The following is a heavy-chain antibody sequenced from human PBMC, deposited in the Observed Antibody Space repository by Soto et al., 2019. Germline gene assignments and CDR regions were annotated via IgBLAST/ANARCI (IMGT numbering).Heavy chain of an antibody. CDR1: GFTFSSYS. D-gene: IGHD3-3*01. CDR3: ASLFDFWSGSDAFDI. Sequence: EVQLVESGGGLVKPGGSLRLSCAASGFTFSSYSMNWVRQAPGKGLEWVSSISSSRSYIYYADSVKGRFTISRDNAKNSLFLQMSSLRAEDTAVYYCASLFDFWSGSDAFDIWGQGTMVTVSS. V-gene: IGHV3-21*01. J-gene: IGHJ3*02. CDR2: ISSSRSYI.